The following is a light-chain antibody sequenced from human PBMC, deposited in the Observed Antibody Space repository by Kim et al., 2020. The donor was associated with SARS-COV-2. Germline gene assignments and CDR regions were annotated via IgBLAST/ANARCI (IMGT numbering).Light chain of an antibody. CDR3: QQYGSSPLYS. CDR1: QTIVSKY. V-gene: IGKV3-20*01. CDR2: GAS. Sequence: IVLTQSPDTLALSPGERATLSCRASQTIVSKYLAWYQQKPGQAPRLLISGASNRATGIPDRFSGSGSGRDFTLTISRLEPEDFAVYFCQQYGSSPLYSFGQGTKLEIK. J-gene: IGKJ2*03.